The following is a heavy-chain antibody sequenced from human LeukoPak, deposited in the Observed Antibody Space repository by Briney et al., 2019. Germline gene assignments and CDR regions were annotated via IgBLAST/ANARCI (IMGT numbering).Heavy chain of an antibody. CDR1: GFTFSSYA. V-gene: IGHV3-23*01. CDR2: VSGSATST. Sequence: GGSLRLSCAASGFTFSSYAMSWVRQAPGKGLEWVSAVSGSATSTYYADSVTGRFTISRDNSENTLYLQMNSLRAEDTAVYYCAKDPRTYCSGGNCYLDYWGQGALV. J-gene: IGHJ4*02. D-gene: IGHD2-15*01. CDR3: AKDPRTYCSGGNCYLDY.